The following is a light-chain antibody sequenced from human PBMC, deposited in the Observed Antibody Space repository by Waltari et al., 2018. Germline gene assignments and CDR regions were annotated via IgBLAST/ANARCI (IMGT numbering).Light chain of an antibody. V-gene: IGKV1-5*03. CDR3: QQYTSFSRP. Sequence: DIQITQSPSTLFGSIGDRVTFTCLASQSIRSWLACDQQTPGKATKLLLSKASTLESGVPSRFSCSGSGTAFTLTISSLQPDDFATYYCQQYTSFSRPFGGGTTVEIK. CDR1: QSIRSW. CDR2: KAS. J-gene: IGKJ4*01.